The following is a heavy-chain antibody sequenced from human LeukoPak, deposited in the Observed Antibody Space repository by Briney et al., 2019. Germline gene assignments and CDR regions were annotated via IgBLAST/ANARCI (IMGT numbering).Heavy chain of an antibody. Sequence: ASVKVSCKASGYTFTDYALHWVRQAPGQGLEWMGWVNVGNGKTEYSKNFPDRFTISTDTSATSSYLDVRSLRSEDTAVYYCARGAYCSGGNCYSGRIGFWGQGTLVTVSS. J-gene: IGHJ4*02. V-gene: IGHV1-3*01. CDR2: VNVGNGKT. CDR3: ARGAYCSGGNCYSGRIGF. D-gene: IGHD2-15*01. CDR1: GYTFTDYA.